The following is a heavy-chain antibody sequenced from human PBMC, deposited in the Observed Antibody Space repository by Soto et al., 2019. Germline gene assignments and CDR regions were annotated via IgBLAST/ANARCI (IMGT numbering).Heavy chain of an antibody. CDR1: GGTFSSYA. V-gene: IGHV1-69*13. Sequence: SVKVSCKASGGTFSSYAISWVRQAPGQGLEWMGGIIPIFGTANYAQKFQGRVTITADESTSTAYMELSSLRAEDTAVYYCARRDQNSRRTFDYWGQGTLVTVSS. CDR2: IIPIFGTA. CDR3: ARRDQNSRRTFDY. D-gene: IGHD2-2*01. J-gene: IGHJ4*02.